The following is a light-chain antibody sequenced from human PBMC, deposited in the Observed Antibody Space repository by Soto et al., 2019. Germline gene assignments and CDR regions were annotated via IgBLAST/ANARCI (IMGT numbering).Light chain of an antibody. V-gene: IGKV3-15*01. CDR3: QQYNNLPPPWT. CDR1: QSVSNN. Sequence: EIVMTQSPATLSVSPGESATLSCRASQSVSNNLAWYQQKPGQAPRLLIYGASTRATGFPARFSGSGSGTDFHLTISSLQSEDFAVYYCQQYNNLPPPWTFGQGTKVEIK. J-gene: IGKJ1*01. CDR2: GAS.